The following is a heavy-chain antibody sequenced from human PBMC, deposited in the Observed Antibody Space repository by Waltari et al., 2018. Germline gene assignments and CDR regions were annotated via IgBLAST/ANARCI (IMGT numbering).Heavy chain of an antibody. J-gene: IGHJ6*03. CDR1: GGSFSGYY. CDR3: ARGGGGYCSSTSCYNRVRYYYYMDV. Sequence: QVQLQQWGAGLLKPSETLSLICAVYGGSFSGYYWSCICPRRGRGLACIGEINHSGSTNYNPSLKSRVTISVDTSKNQFSLKLSSVTAADTAVYYCARGGGGYCSSTSCYNRVRYYYYMDVWGKGTTVTVSS. V-gene: IGHV4-34*01. D-gene: IGHD2-2*01. CDR2: INHSGST.